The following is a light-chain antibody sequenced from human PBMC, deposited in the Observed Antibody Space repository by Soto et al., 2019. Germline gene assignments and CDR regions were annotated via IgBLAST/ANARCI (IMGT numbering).Light chain of an antibody. CDR3: QQYNNWPPWT. Sequence: EIVMTQSPATLSMSPGERATLSCRASQSVSSNLAWYQQKPGQAPRLVIYGASTRATGIPARFSGSGSGTAFTLTISSLQSEDFAVYYCQQYNNWPPWTFGQGTKVEIK. V-gene: IGKV3-15*01. CDR2: GAS. CDR1: QSVSSN. J-gene: IGKJ1*01.